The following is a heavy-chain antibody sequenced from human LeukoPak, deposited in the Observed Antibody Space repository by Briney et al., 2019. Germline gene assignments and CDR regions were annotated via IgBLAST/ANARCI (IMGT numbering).Heavy chain of an antibody. D-gene: IGHD6-6*01. CDR1: GGSISSNN. J-gene: IGHJ3*02. Sequence: PSETLSLTCAVSGGSISSNNWWSWVRQAPGKGLEWVSAISGSGGSSYYADSVKGRFTISRDNSKNTLYLQMNSLRAEDTAVYYCAKVKFPTSSSSGVDAFDIWGQGTMVTVSS. CDR3: AKVKFPTSSSSGVDAFDI. V-gene: IGHV3-23*01. CDR2: ISGSGGSS.